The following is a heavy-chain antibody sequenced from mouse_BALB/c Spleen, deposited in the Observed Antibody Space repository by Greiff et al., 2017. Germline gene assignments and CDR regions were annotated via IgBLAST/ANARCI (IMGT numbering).Heavy chain of an antibody. CDR2: RHDSGST. V-gene: IGHV3-1*02. CDR3: ARVGTMMTTGAMDY. CDR1: GYSITSGYS. Sequence: EVKLMESGPDLVKPSQSLSLTCTVTGYSITSGYSWHWIRPFPGNKLEWMGYRHDSGSTNYNPALKSRISITRDTSKNQFFLQMNSVTTEDTATYYCARVGTMMTTGAMDYWGQGTSVTVAS. J-gene: IGHJ4*01. D-gene: IGHD2-4*01.